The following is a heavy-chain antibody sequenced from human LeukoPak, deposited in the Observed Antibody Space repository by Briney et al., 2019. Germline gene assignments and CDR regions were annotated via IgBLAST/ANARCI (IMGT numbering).Heavy chain of an antibody. J-gene: IGHJ4*02. V-gene: IGHV4-30-4*01. CDR1: GGSISSGDYY. CDR3: ARNHPDYGVDY. CDR2: IYYSGST. Sequence: SSETLSLTCTVSGGSISSGDYYWSWIRQLPGKGLERIGYIYYSGSTYYNPSLKSRVTISVDTSKNQFSLKLSSVTAADTAVYYCARNHPDYGVDYWGQGTLVTVSS. D-gene: IGHD4-17*01.